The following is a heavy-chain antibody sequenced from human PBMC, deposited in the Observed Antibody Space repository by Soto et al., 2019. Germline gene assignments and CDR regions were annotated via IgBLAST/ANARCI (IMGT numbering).Heavy chain of an antibody. Sequence: SQTLSLTCAISGDSISSYSAAWSWIRQSPSRGLEWLGRTFYRSKWYNDYAVSVKSRITINPDTSKNQFSLQLNSVTPEDTAVYYCERKFLFYSGGGPPPNYYYYGMDVGGQGTTVTFPS. CDR1: GDSISSYSAA. J-gene: IGHJ6*02. V-gene: IGHV6-1*01. D-gene: IGHD1-26*01. CDR3: ERKFLFYSGGGPPPNYYYYGMDV. CDR2: TFYRSKWYN.